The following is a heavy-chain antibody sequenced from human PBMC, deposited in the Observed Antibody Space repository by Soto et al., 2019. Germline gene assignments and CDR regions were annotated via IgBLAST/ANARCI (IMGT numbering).Heavy chain of an antibody. CDR3: ARDIGYSYGYTLDH. CDR2: IYYSGST. D-gene: IGHD5-18*01. J-gene: IGHJ4*02. CDR1: GGSISSYY. V-gene: IGHV4-59*01. Sequence: SETLSLTCTVSGGSISSYYWSWIRQPPGKGLEWIGYIYYSGSTNYNPSPKSRVTISVDTSKNQFSLKLSSVTAADTAVYYCARDIGYSYGYTLDHWGQGTLVTVSS.